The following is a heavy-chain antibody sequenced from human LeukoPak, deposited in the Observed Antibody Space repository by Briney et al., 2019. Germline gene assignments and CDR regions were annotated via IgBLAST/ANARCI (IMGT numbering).Heavy chain of an antibody. Sequence: GASVKVSCKASGYTFTYYYIHWVRQAPGQGLDWMGWSSPDSGDTDYAQKFQGRVSMTRDTSFTTAYMELSRLTSDDTAVYYCARSTAGSSSWYYYLDYWGQGPLVTVSS. J-gene: IGHJ4*02. CDR1: GYTFTYYY. CDR3: ARSTAGSSSWYYYLDY. V-gene: IGHV1-2*02. D-gene: IGHD6-13*01. CDR2: SSPDSGDT.